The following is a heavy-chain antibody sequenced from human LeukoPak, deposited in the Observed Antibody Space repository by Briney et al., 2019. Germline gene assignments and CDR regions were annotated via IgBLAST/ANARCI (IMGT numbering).Heavy chain of an antibody. CDR2: ISWNSGSI. V-gene: IGHV3-9*01. J-gene: IGHJ4*02. CDR3: AKDNRRHYTSGPNPDSLH. Sequence: GGSLRLSCAGSGFIFNNYAMHWVRQPPGKGLEWGSGISWNSGSIDYADSVKGRFTISRDNAKNSLYLQMNSLRVEDTAFYYCAKDNRRHYTSGPNPDSLHWGQGALVTVSS. D-gene: IGHD6-19*01. CDR1: GFIFNNYA.